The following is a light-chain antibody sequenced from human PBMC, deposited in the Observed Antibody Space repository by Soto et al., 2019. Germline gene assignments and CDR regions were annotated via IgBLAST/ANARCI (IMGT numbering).Light chain of an antibody. V-gene: IGKV1-39*01. Sequence: DIQMTQSPSSLSASVGYRVTITCRASQSISSYLNWYQQKPGKAPKLLIYAASSLQSAVPSRFSGSGSGTDFTLTISSLQPEDFATYYCLQSYNTPWAFGQGTKVDIK. J-gene: IGKJ1*01. CDR3: LQSYNTPWA. CDR2: AAS. CDR1: QSISSY.